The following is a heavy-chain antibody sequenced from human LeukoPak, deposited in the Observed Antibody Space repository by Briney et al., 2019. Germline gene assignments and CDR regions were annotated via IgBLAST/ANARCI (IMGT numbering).Heavy chain of an antibody. CDR2: INPSGGST. Sequence: ASVKVSCKASGYTFTSYYMHWVRQAPGQGLEWMGIINPSGGSTSYAQKFQGRVTMTRDTSTSTVYMELSSLRSEDTAVYYCARPKYYYGSGSYVYFDYWGQGTLVTVSS. CDR3: ARPKYYYGSGSYVYFDY. CDR1: GYTFTSYY. V-gene: IGHV1-46*01. D-gene: IGHD3-10*01. J-gene: IGHJ4*02.